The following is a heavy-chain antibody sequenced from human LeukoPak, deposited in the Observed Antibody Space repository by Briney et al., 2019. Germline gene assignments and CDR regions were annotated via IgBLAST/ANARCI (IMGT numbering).Heavy chain of an antibody. J-gene: IGHJ4*02. CDR3: AREDGYNGLYYFDY. CDR2: TIPIFGTA. CDR1: GGTFSSYR. V-gene: IGHV1-69*05. Sequence: AVKVSCKASGGTFSSYRISWVRQAPGQGLAWVGGTIPIFGTANYAQKFHGRVTNTTDESTSTNYIELSTLRSEDTAVYYCAREDGYNGLYYFDYWGQGTLATVSS. D-gene: IGHD5-24*01.